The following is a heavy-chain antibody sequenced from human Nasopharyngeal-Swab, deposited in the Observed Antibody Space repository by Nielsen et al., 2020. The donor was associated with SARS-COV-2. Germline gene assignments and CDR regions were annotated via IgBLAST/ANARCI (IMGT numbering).Heavy chain of an antibody. CDR3: AARSWQLGGVFDY. Sequence: SETLSLTCTVSGGSISSSSYYWGWIRQPPGKGLEWIGSIYYSGSTNYNPSLKSRVTISVDTSKNQFSLKLSSVTAADTAVYYCAARSWQLGGVFDYWGQGTLVTVSS. V-gene: IGHV4-39*07. J-gene: IGHJ4*02. CDR1: GGSISSSSYY. D-gene: IGHD6-6*01. CDR2: IYYSGST.